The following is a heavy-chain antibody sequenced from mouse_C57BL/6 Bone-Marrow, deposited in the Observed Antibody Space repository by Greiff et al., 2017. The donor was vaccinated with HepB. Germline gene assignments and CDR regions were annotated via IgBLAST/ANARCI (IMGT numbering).Heavy chain of an antibody. V-gene: IGHV2-5*01. D-gene: IGHD1-1*01. Sequence: VQLQESGPGLVQPSQSLSITCTVSGFSLTSYGVHWVRQSPGKGLEWLGVIWRGGSTDYNAAFMSRLSITKDNSKSQVFFKMNSLQADDTAIYYCAKNRGNYYGSTYAMDYWGQGTSVTVSS. CDR1: GFSLTSYG. CDR2: IWRGGST. CDR3: AKNRGNYYGSTYAMDY. J-gene: IGHJ4*01.